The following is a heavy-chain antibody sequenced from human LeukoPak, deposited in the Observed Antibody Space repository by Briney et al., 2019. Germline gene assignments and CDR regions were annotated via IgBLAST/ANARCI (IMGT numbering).Heavy chain of an antibody. V-gene: IGHV3-21*01. Sequence: GGSLRLPCAASGFTFSSYSMNWVRQAPGKGLEWVSSISSSSSYIYYADSVKGRFTISRDNAKNSLYLQMNSLRDEDTAVYYCATDQTYSFDHWGQGTLVTVSS. D-gene: IGHD1-26*01. J-gene: IGHJ4*02. CDR1: GFTFSSYS. CDR2: ISSSSSYI. CDR3: ATDQTYSFDH.